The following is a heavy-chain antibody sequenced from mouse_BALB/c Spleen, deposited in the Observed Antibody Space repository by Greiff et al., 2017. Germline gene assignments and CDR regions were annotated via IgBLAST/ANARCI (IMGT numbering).Heavy chain of an antibody. Sequence: DVQLVESGGGLVKPGGSLKLSCAASGFTFSSYAMSWVRQTPDKRLELVATINSNGGSTYYPDSVKGRFTISRDNAKNTLYLQMSSLKSEDTAMYYCAREGYGPRDYAMDYWGQGTSVTVSS. CDR2: INSNGGST. D-gene: IGHD1-1*02. V-gene: IGHV5-6-3*01. J-gene: IGHJ4*01. CDR1: GFTFSSYA. CDR3: AREGYGPRDYAMDY.